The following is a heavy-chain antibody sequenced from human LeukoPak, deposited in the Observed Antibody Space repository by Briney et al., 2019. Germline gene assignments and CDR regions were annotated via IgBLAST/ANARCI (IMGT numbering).Heavy chain of an antibody. CDR1: ADSFSSHY. V-gene: IGHV4-59*11. CDR2: ISYIGST. Sequence: SETLSLTCAVSADSFSSHYWTWIRQPPGKGLEWIGYISYIGSTNYNPSLKSRVTISIDTSKNEVSLMLTSVTAAHTAVYYRASDSISINAFDAWGQGTMVTVSS. J-gene: IGHJ3*01. CDR3: ASDSISINAFDA. D-gene: IGHD3-10*01.